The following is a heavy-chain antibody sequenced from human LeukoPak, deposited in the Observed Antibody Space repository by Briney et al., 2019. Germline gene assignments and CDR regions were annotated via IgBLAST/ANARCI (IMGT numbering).Heavy chain of an antibody. V-gene: IGHV3-23*01. Sequence: GGSLRLSCAASGFTFGSYAMSWVRQAPGKGLEWVSAISGSGGSTYYADSVKGRFTISRDTSKNTLYLQMNSLRAEDRAVYYCAKGAGPYCGTTSCYNDYWGQGTLVTVSS. D-gene: IGHD2-2*01. CDR1: GFTFGSYA. J-gene: IGHJ4*02. CDR2: ISGSGGST. CDR3: AKGAGPYCGTTSCYNDY.